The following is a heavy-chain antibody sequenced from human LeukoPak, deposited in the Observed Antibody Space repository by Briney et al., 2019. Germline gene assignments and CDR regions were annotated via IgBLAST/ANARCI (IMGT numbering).Heavy chain of an antibody. J-gene: IGHJ4*02. CDR3: ARDLVGDTPPLGY. D-gene: IGHD1-26*01. CDR2: IYSGGHT. Sequence: PGGSLRLSCAASGFTFSDYAMSWVRQAPGKGLEWVSVIYSGGHTFYADSVKGRFTISRDNSKNTLFLQMNSLRAEDTAVYYCARDLVGDTPPLGYWGQGTLVTVSS. V-gene: IGHV3-66*01. CDR1: GFTFSDYA.